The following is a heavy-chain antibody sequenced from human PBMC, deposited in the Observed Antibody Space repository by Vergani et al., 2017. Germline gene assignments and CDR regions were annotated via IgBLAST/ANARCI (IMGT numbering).Heavy chain of an antibody. Sequence: QVQLVESGGGVVQPGRSLRLSCAASGFTFSSYGMHWVRQAPGKGLEWVAVIWYDGNNKQYADSVKGRFTISRDNSKSTMYLQMNSLRDEDTGVYYCARDLRVLYNRFDPWGQGTLVTVSS. CDR1: GFTFSSYG. CDR3: ARDLRVLYNRFDP. J-gene: IGHJ5*02. CDR2: IWYDGNNK. V-gene: IGHV3-33*01. D-gene: IGHD1-14*01.